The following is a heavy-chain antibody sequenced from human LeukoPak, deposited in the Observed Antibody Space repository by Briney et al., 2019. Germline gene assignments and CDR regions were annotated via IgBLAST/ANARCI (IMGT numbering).Heavy chain of an antibody. Sequence: ASVKVSCKASGGTFSSYAISWVRQAPGQGLEWMGRIIPIFGTANYAQKFQGGVTITTDESTSTAYMERSSLRSEDTAVYYCASGSYYYDSSGYRVFDYWGQGTLVTVSS. J-gene: IGHJ4*02. D-gene: IGHD3-22*01. CDR3: ASGSYYYDSSGYRVFDY. CDR2: IIPIFGTA. CDR1: GGTFSSYA. V-gene: IGHV1-69*05.